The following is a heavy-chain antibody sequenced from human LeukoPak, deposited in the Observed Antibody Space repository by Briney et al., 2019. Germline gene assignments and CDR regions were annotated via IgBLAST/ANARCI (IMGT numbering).Heavy chain of an antibody. D-gene: IGHD6-19*01. J-gene: IGHJ1*01. V-gene: IGHV3-15*01. CDR1: GFSFTDAW. Sequence: GGSLRLSCAASGFSFTDAWMTWVRQAPGKGLEWVGRIKSKSSGGTTGYAAAVKGRFTISRDDSRDTLFLQMNGLKTEDTAVYYCTADHRTTGVTSGWSDWGQGTLVAVSS. CDR2: IKSKSSGGTT. CDR3: TADHRTTGVTSGWSD.